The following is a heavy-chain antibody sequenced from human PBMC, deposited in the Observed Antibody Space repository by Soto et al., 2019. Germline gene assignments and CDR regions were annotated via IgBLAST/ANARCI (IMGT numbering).Heavy chain of an antibody. CDR1: GFSFSTHY. Sequence: EVQLVESGGGLVQPGGSLRLSCAASGFSFSTHYMNWVRQAPGKGLEWVSCISSSGSDIYYTDSVKGRFTISRDNAKNSLYLQMNRLRDEDTAVYYCARDFKDGMAVATFDYWGQGALVTVSS. J-gene: IGHJ4*02. CDR3: ARDFKDGMAVATFDY. D-gene: IGHD2-15*01. V-gene: IGHV3-48*02. CDR2: ISSSGSDI.